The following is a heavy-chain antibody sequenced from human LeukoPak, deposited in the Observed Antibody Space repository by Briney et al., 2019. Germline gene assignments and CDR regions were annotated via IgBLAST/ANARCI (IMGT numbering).Heavy chain of an antibody. CDR2: ISGSGGST. CDR1: GFTFSSYA. J-gene: IGHJ4*02. D-gene: IGHD3-3*01. V-gene: IGHV3-23*01. Sequence: GGSLRLSCAASGFTFSSYAMSWVRQAPGKGLEWVSAISGSGGSTYYADSVKGRFTISRDNSKNTLYLQMNSLRAEDTAVYYCAKETEYYDFWSGYPQLYYFDYWGQGTLVTASS. CDR3: AKETEYYDFWSGYPQLYYFDY.